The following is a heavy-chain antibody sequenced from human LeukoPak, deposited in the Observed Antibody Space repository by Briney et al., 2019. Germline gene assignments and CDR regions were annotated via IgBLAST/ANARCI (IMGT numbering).Heavy chain of an antibody. J-gene: IGHJ5*02. CDR3: ATYHSGTSGDWFDP. D-gene: IGHD1-26*01. CDR1: GYSSTNYW. CDR2: IYPDDSDT. V-gene: IGHV5-51*01. Sequence: GESLKISCKGSGYSSTNYWIGWVRQMPGKGLEWMGIIYPDDSDTRYSPSFQGQVTISADKSISTAYLQWSSLKSSDTATYYCATYHSGTSGDWFDPWGQGTLVTVSS.